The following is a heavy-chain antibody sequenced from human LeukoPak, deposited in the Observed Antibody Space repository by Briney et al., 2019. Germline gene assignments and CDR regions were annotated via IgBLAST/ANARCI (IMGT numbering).Heavy chain of an antibody. J-gene: IGHJ2*01. CDR2: IYYNGRT. D-gene: IGHD4-11*01. CDR1: GGSVTSINYY. CDR3: ARYSNFWYFDL. Sequence: SETLSLTCAVSGGSVTSINYYWSWVRQPPGQGLEYIGYIYYNGRTNYNPSLKSRVTMSVDTPNNQVSLKLTSMTAADTAVYYCARYSNFWYFDLWGRGALVTVSS. V-gene: IGHV4-61*01.